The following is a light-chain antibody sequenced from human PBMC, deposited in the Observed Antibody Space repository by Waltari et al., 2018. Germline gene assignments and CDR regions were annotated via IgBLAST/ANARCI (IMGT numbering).Light chain of an antibody. J-gene: IGLJ3*02. CDR2: YDS. V-gene: IGLV3-21*04. CDR3: QVWDGNNDVGV. Sequence: SYVLTQPPSVSVAPGETASVTCGGDSIGSKSVHWYQQKPGQAPVLVIYYDSDRPSGILGRFSGSNSGDTATLTLSRVEVGDEADDYCQVWDGNNDVGVFGGGTKLTVL. CDR1: SIGSKS.